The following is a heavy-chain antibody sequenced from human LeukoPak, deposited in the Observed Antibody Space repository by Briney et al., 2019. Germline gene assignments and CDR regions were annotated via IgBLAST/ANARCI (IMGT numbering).Heavy chain of an antibody. J-gene: IGHJ4*02. V-gene: IGHV4-59*01. CDR1: GGSISSYY. D-gene: IGHD5-24*01. CDR3: ARAVEMASFWSFDY. CDR2: IYYSGST. Sequence: SETLSLTCTVSGGSISSYYWSWIRQPPGKGLEWIGYIYYSGSTNYNPSLKSPVTISVDTSKNQCSLKLSSVTAADTAVYYCARAVEMASFWSFDYWGQGTLVTVSS.